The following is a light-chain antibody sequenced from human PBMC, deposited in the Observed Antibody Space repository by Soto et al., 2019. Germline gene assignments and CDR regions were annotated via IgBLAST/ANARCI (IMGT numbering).Light chain of an antibody. CDR3: MQGLQTLRT. CDR1: QSLRHSNGFNY. Sequence: DIVMTQSLLSLPVTPGEPASISCRSSQSLRHSNGFNYLDWYLQKQGQSPQLLIYLGSNRASGVPDRFSGSGSGTDFTLKISRVEAEDVGVYYCMQGLQTLRTFGQGTKVEIK. CDR2: LGS. J-gene: IGKJ1*01. V-gene: IGKV2-28*01.